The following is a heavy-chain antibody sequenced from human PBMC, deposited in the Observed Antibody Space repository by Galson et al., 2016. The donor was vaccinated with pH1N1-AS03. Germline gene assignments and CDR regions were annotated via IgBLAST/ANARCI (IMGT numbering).Heavy chain of an antibody. CDR3: ARGGYYWGSGFFDF. V-gene: IGHV4-38-2*02. Sequence: ETLSLTCSVSGFSISSGHYWGWIRQPPGKGLEWIGNIYHSGSAYYNPSLKSRVTMSVDTSTNQFSLKLASLTSADSAVYFCARGGYYWGSGFFDFWGQGTPVSVSS. CDR1: GFSISSGHY. D-gene: IGHD1-26*01. J-gene: IGHJ4*02. CDR2: IYHSGSA.